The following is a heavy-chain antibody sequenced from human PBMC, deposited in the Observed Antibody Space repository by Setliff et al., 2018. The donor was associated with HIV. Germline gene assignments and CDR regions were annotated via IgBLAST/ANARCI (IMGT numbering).Heavy chain of an antibody. V-gene: IGHV1-3*01. CDR2: INAGNGNT. D-gene: IGHD2-8*01. Sequence: GASVKVSCKASGGTFSSYAMHWVRQAPGQRLEWMGWINAGNGNTKYSQKFQGRVTMTRDTSISTAYMELSRLRSDDTAVYYCATKVYCTNGVCLDAFDIWGQGTMVTVSS. CDR1: GGTFSSYA. J-gene: IGHJ3*02. CDR3: ATKVYCTNGVCLDAFDI.